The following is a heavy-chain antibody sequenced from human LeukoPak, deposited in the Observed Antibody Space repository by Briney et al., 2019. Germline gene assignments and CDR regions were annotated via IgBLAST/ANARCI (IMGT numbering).Heavy chain of an antibody. CDR1: GYTFTSYD. CDR3: ARARRTVVPAAPAPAKYYFDY. J-gene: IGHJ4*02. Sequence: EASVKVSCKASGYTFTSYDINWVRQATGQGLEWMGWMNPNSGNTGYAQKFQGRVTITRNTSISTAYMELSSLRSEDTAVYYCARARRTVVPAAPAPAKYYFDYWGQGTLVTVSS. D-gene: IGHD2-2*01. V-gene: IGHV1-8*03. CDR2: MNPNSGNT.